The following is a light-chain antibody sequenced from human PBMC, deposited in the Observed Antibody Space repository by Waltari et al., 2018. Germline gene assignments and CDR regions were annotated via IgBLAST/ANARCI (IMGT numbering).Light chain of an antibody. J-gene: IGKJ3*01. CDR2: KAS. V-gene: IGKV1-5*03. Sequence: DIQMTQSPSTLSASVGDRVPITCRASQSISSWLAWYQQKPGKAPNLLIYKASSLESGVPSRFSGSGSGTEFTLTISSLQPDDFATYYCQQYNSYPFTFGPGTKVDIK. CDR3: QQYNSYPFT. CDR1: QSISSW.